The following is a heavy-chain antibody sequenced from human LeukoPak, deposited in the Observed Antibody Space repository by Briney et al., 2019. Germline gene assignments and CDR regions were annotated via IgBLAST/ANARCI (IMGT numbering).Heavy chain of an antibody. Sequence: PGGSLRLSCAASGFTFSDYRMHWVRQPPGKGLVWVSVIGGGGSATDYADSVKGRFNISRDDAKNTLYLQMSSLSAEDTAVYYCVRDRGYSYGSTYFDYWGRGTLVTVSS. J-gene: IGHJ4*02. V-gene: IGHV3-74*01. CDR3: VRDRGYSYGSTYFDY. CDR2: IGGGGSAT. CDR1: GFTFSDYR. D-gene: IGHD5-18*01.